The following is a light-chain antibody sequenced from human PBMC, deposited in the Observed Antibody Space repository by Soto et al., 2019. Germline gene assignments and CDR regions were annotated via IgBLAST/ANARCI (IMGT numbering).Light chain of an antibody. CDR3: QQRSNWPPLT. CDR2: DAS. Sequence: EVVLTQSPGTLSLSPGERATLSCRASQSVSRNYLAWYQQKPGQAPRLLIFDASSRATGIPGRFSGSGSGTDFTLTISRLDPDDFAVYYCQQRSNWPPLTFGGGTKVEIK. CDR1: QSVSRNY. J-gene: IGKJ4*01. V-gene: IGKV3D-20*02.